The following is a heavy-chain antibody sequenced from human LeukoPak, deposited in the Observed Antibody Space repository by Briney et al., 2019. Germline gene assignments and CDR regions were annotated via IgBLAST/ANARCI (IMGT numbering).Heavy chain of an antibody. J-gene: IGHJ4*02. CDR1: GYIFISYD. Sequence: ASVKVSCKASGYIFISYDINWVRQPTGQGLEWMGWMNPNSGNTGYAKKFQGRATITRNTSISTAYMELNSLRSECTAVYYCARGRRGGYHDYWGEGTLVTVSS. D-gene: IGHD3-22*01. V-gene: IGHV1-8*03. CDR3: ARGRRGGYHDY. CDR2: MNPNSGNT.